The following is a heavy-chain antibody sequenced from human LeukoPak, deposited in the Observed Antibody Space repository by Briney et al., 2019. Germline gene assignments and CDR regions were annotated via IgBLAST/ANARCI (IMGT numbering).Heavy chain of an antibody. V-gene: IGHV4-59*01. CDR1: GGSISSYY. CDR2: IYYSGST. J-gene: IGHJ4*02. D-gene: IGHD2-2*02. Sequence: SETLSLTCTVSGGSISSYYWSWIRQPPGKGLEWIGYIYYSGSTNYNPSLKSRVTISVDTSKNQFSLKLSSVTATDTAVYYCAREYCSSTSCYRYYFDYWGQGTLVTVSS. CDR3: AREYCSSTSCYRYYFDY.